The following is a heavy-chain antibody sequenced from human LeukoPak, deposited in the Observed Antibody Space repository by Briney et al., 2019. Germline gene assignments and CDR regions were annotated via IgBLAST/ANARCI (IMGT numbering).Heavy chain of an antibody. V-gene: IGHV1-3*04. CDR3: ARVPLDDASRHYYPH. J-gene: IGHJ1*01. Sequence: ASVKVSCKTSGYTFTNYGMHWVRQTPRQSPEWMGWINTGNGNTKSSQKFQGRVTLTRDTSASTAYMELNSLSSEDTAVYYCARVPLDDASRHYYPHWGQGTLVTVSS. CDR2: INTGNGNT. D-gene: IGHD3-10*01. CDR1: GYTFTNYG.